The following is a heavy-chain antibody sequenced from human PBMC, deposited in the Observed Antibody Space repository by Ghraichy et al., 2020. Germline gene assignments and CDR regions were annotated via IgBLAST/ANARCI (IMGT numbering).Heavy chain of an antibody. D-gene: IGHD6-13*01. CDR3: ARGGVGIAAPLDY. CDR1: GFTFSSYS. Sequence: GGSLRLSCAASGFTFSSYSMNWVRQAPGKGLEWVSSISSSSSYIYYADSVKGRFTISRDNAKNSLYLQMNSLRAEDTAVYYCARGGVGIAAPLDYWGQGTLVTVSS. J-gene: IGHJ4*02. V-gene: IGHV3-21*01. CDR2: ISSSSSYI.